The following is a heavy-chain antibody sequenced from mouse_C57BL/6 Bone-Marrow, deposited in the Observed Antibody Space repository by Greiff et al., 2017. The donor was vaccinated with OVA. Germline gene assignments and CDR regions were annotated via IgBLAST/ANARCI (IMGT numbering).Heavy chain of an antibody. CDR1: GFTLNTHS. Sequence: GGGLVQPKGSLKLPCAAPGFTLNTHSMHWVRQAPGKGLEWVARIRSKSRNYATYYADSVKDRFTISRDDSQSMLYLQMNNLKTEDTAMYYCEGDSKGAYWGQGTLVTVSA. CDR2: IRSKSRNYAT. CDR3: EGDSKGAY. D-gene: IGHD2-5*01. J-gene: IGHJ3*01. V-gene: IGHV10-3*01.